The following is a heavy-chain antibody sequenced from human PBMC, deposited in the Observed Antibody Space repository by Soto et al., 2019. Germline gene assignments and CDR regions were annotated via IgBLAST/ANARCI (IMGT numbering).Heavy chain of an antibody. CDR2: TYYRSKWYN. CDR1: GDSVSSNSAA. Sequence: SQTLSLTCAISGDSVSSNSAAWNWIRQSPSRGLEWLGRTYYRSKWYNDYAVSVKSRITINPDTSKNQFSLRLNSVTPEDTAVYYCARGTYSSSSGRYYYYGMDVWGQGTTVTVSS. J-gene: IGHJ6*02. V-gene: IGHV6-1*01. CDR3: ARGTYSSSSGRYYYYGMDV. D-gene: IGHD6-6*01.